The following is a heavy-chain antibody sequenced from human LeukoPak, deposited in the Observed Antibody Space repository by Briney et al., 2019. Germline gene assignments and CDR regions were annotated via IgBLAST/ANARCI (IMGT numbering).Heavy chain of an antibody. CDR1: GGSISSGSYY. D-gene: IGHD1-26*01. Sequence: SQTLSLTCTVSGGSISSGSYYWSWIRQPAGKGLEWIGRIYTSGSTNYNPSLKSRVTISVDTSKNQFSLKLSSVTAADTAVYYCARQGVLVGATSPFDYWGQGALVTVSS. CDR2: IYTSGST. J-gene: IGHJ4*02. CDR3: ARQGVLVGATSPFDY. V-gene: IGHV4-61*02.